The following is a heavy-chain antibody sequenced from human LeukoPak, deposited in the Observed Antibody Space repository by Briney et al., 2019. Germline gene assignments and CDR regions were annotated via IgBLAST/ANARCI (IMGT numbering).Heavy chain of an antibody. V-gene: IGHV3-9*01. Sequence: GRSLRLSCAASGFTFDDYAMHWVRQAPGKGLEWVSGISWNGGSTGYADSVKGRFTISRDNAKNSLYLQMNSLRAEDTALYYCARGGMGDYVWGSYPPLASWGQGPLVTVSS. CDR3: ARGGMGDYVWGSYPPLAS. J-gene: IGHJ4*02. CDR2: ISWNGGST. CDR1: GFTFDDYA. D-gene: IGHD3-16*02.